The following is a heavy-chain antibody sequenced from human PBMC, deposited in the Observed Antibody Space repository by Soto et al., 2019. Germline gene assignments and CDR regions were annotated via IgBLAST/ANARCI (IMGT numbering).Heavy chain of an antibody. J-gene: IGHJ6*02. Sequence: GASVKVSCKASGYTFTSYDINWVRQATGQGLEWMGWMNPNSGNTGYAQKSQGRVTMTRNTSISTAYMELSSLRSEDTAVYYCARGYSSGWYKMKYYYYYGMDVWGQGTTVTVSS. CDR1: GYTFTSYD. D-gene: IGHD6-19*01. CDR3: ARGYSSGWYKMKYYYYYGMDV. V-gene: IGHV1-8*01. CDR2: MNPNSGNT.